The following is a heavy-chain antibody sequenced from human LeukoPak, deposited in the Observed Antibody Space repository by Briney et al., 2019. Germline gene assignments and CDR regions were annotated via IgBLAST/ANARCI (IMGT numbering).Heavy chain of an antibody. CDR1: GFTFNSYS. Sequence: PGGSLRLSCAASGFTFNSYSMNWVRQAPGKGLEWVSSISSDSNFIYQADSVQGRFTTSRDNAQRSLYLQMNSLRAEDTAVYYCTTPAAGPRAEYSLHWGQGTLVTVSS. J-gene: IGHJ1*01. D-gene: IGHD6-13*01. CDR2: ISSDSNFI. V-gene: IGHV3-21*01. CDR3: TTPAAGPRAEYSLH.